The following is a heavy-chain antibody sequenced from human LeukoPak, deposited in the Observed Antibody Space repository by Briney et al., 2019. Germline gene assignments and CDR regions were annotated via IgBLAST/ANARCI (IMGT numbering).Heavy chain of an antibody. CDR3: ARGRDSSGWYVEGGLGSFDY. CDR2: IWYDGTNK. V-gene: IGHV3-33*01. CDR1: GFTFSTYG. Sequence: GGSLRLSCAASGFTFSTYGMHWVRQAPGKGLEWVAVIWYDGTNKYYSDSVKGRFTISRDNSKNTLYLQMNSLRAEDTAVYYCARGRDSSGWYVEGGLGSFDYWGQGTLVTVSS. J-gene: IGHJ4*02. D-gene: IGHD6-13*01.